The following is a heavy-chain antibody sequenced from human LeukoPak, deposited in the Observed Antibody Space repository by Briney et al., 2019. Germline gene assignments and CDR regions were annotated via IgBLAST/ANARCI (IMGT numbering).Heavy chain of an antibody. CDR3: ARDLRDSSSSSYYGMDV. D-gene: IGHD6-6*01. CDR1: GFTFSSYA. CDR2: ISSSSSYI. V-gene: IGHV3-21*05. Sequence: PGGSLRLSCAASGFTFSSYAMSWVRQAPGKGLEWVSYISSSSSYIYYADSVKGRFTISRDNAKNSLYLQMNSLRAEDTAVYYCARDLRDSSSSSYYGMDVWGQGTTVTVSS. J-gene: IGHJ6*02.